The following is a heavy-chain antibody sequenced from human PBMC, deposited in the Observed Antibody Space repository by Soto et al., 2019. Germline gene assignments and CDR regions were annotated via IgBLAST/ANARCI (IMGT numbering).Heavy chain of an antibody. V-gene: IGHV4-59*13. CDR3: ARRLFGSGWTLDS. CDR1: GASITTYY. J-gene: IGHJ4*02. Sequence: SETLSLTCDVSGASITTYYWSWIRQAPGKGLEWIGKVYHTGSTDYSSSLRSRVTISVDTSKNQFSLSMNSVAAADTAVYYCARRLFGSGWTLDSWGQGALVTVSS. D-gene: IGHD6-19*01. CDR2: VYHTGST.